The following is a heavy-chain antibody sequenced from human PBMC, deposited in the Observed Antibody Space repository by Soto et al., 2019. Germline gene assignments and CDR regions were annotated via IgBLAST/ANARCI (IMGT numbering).Heavy chain of an antibody. D-gene: IGHD4-17*01. J-gene: IGHJ4*02. CDR2: LYGSGRGI. V-gene: IGHV3-23*01. CDR3: AKDAISGDGVWLAHD. Sequence: PGGSQRLSCAASGFTFSSYAIIWVRQAPGKGLEWVSGLYGSGRGIHYADSVKGRFTISRDNSAYSVYLQMNNLRVDDTAVYYCAKDAISGDGVWLAHDWGQGTVVTVSS. CDR1: GFTFSSYA.